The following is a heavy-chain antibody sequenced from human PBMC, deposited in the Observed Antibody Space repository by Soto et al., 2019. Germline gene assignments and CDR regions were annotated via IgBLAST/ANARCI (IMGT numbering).Heavy chain of an antibody. CDR2: IRSKAYGGTT. Sequence: RLSCTASGFTFGDYAMSWFRQAPGKGLEWVGFIRSKAYGGTTEYAASVKGRFTISRDDSKSIAYLQMNSLKTEDTAVYYCTCMYSSGWPQGYWGQGTLVTVSS. V-gene: IGHV3-49*03. CDR3: TCMYSSGWPQGY. CDR1: GFTFGDYA. J-gene: IGHJ4*02. D-gene: IGHD6-19*01.